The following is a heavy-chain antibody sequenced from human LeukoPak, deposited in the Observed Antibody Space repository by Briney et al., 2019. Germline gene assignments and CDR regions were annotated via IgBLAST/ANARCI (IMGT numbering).Heavy chain of an antibody. Sequence: SEALSLTCTVSGGSISSYYWSWIRQPAGEGLEWIGRIYTSGSTNYNPSLKSRVTISVDKSKNQFSLKLSSVTAADTAVYYCARLPWGVYYFDYWGQGTLVTVSS. CDR1: GGSISSYY. J-gene: IGHJ4*02. CDR2: IYTSGST. CDR3: ARLPWGVYYFDY. V-gene: IGHV4-4*07. D-gene: IGHD7-27*01.